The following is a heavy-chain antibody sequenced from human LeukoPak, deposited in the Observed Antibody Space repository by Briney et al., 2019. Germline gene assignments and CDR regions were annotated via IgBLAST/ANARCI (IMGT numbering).Heavy chain of an antibody. CDR2: INHSGST. CDR3: ARELYDY. D-gene: IGHD2-8*01. CDR1: GGSFSGYY. V-gene: IGHV4-34*01. J-gene: IGHJ4*02. Sequence: PSETLSLTCAVYGGSFSGYYWSWIRQPPGKGLEWIGEINHSGSTNYNPSLKSRVTISVDTSKNQFSLKLSSVTATDTAVYYCARELYDYWGQGTLVTVSS.